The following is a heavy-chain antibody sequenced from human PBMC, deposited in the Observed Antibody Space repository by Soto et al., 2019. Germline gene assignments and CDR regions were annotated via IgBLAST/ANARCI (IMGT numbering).Heavy chain of an antibody. CDR2: IIPILGIA. CDR3: ARDGSEGGSGSYYWFDP. J-gene: IGHJ5*02. CDR1: GGTFSSYT. Sequence: QVQLVQSGAEVKKPGSSVKVSCKASGGTFSSYTISWVRQAPGQGLEWMGRIIPILGIANYAQKFQGRVTITEAKATSPAYMELSSLRSEDTAVYYCARDGSEGGSGSYYWFDPWGQGTLVTVSS. V-gene: IGHV1-69*08. D-gene: IGHD3-10*01.